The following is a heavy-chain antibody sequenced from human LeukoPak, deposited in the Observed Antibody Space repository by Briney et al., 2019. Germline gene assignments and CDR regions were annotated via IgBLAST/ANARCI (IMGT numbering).Heavy chain of an antibody. V-gene: IGHV3-30*18. J-gene: IGHJ4*02. CDR3: AKPEPYDSSGYYYDY. CDR2: TSYDGSNK. D-gene: IGHD3-22*01. Sequence: GGSLLLSCAASGFTFSSYGMHWVRPAPGKGLEWVAVTSYDGSNKYYVDSVKGRFTISRDNSKNTLYLQMNSLRAEDTAVYYCAKPEPYDSSGYYYDYWGQGTLVTVSA. CDR1: GFTFSSYG.